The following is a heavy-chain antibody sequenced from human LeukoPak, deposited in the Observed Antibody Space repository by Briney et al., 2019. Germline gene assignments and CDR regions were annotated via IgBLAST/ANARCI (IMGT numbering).Heavy chain of an antibody. Sequence: PGGSLRLSCAASGFTFSSYAMHWVRQAPGKGLEWVAVISYDGSNKYYADSVKGRFTISRDNSKNTLYLQMNSLRAEDTAVYYCARDTSIQLLIDYWGQGTLVTVSS. V-gene: IGHV3-30-3*01. CDR2: ISYDGSNK. D-gene: IGHD5-18*01. CDR3: ARDTSIQLLIDY. J-gene: IGHJ4*02. CDR1: GFTFSSYA.